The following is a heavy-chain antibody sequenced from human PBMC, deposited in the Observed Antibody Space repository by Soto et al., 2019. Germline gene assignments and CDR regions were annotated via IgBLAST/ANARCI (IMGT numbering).Heavy chain of an antibody. CDR3: ARDAGYCSSTSCYARYYFDY. J-gene: IGHJ4*02. CDR1: GGTFSSYA. Sequence: SVKVSCKASGGTFSSYAISWVRQAPGQGLEWMGGIIPIFGTANYAQKFQGRVTITADESTSTAYMELSSLRSEDTAVYYCARDAGYCSSTSCYARYYFDYWGQGTLVTVS. CDR2: IIPIFGTA. D-gene: IGHD2-2*01. V-gene: IGHV1-69*13.